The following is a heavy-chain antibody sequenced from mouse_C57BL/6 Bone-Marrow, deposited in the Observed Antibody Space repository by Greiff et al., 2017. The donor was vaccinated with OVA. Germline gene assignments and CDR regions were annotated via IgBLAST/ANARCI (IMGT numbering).Heavy chain of an antibody. CDR3: ASPFLFAY. Sequence: VQGVESGPGLVQPSQSLSITCTVSGFSLTSYGVHWVRQSPGKGLEWLGVLWSGGSTDYNAAFISRLSISKDNSKSQVFFKMNSLQADDTAIYYCASPFLFAYWGQGTLVTVSA. CDR2: LWSGGST. V-gene: IGHV2-2*01. J-gene: IGHJ3*01. CDR1: GFSLTSYG.